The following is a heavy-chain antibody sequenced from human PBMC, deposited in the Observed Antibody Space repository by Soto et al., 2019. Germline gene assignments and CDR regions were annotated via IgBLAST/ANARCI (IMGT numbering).Heavy chain of an antibody. Sequence: QVQLQQWGAGLLKPSETLSLTCAVYGGSFSGYYWSWIRQPPGKGLEWIGEINHSGSTNYNPSRKSRDTISVNTSKSQFSLKLSSVTAADTAVYYCARGRRTRWYQLQGDWFDPWGQGTLVTVSS. CDR1: GGSFSGYY. J-gene: IGHJ5*02. V-gene: IGHV4-34*01. CDR2: INHSGST. CDR3: ARGRRTRWYQLQGDWFDP. D-gene: IGHD2-2*01.